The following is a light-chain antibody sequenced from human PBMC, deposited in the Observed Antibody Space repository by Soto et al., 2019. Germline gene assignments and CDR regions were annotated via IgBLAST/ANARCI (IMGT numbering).Light chain of an antibody. CDR3: QQRHNLPHT. CDR2: DAS. V-gene: IGKV1-33*01. CDR1: QDVRKY. Sequence: DIQMTQSQSSLSASVGDRVTITCQASQDVRKYLSWYQQKARKAPKLLIYDASKLETGVPSRFSGSGSGTDFTFTISSLQPEDIATYYCQQRHNLPHTFGPGTKVDIK. J-gene: IGKJ3*01.